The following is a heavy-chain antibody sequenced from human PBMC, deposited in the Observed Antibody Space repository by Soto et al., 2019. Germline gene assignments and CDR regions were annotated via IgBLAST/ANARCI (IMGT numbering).Heavy chain of an antibody. V-gene: IGHV4-59*08. J-gene: IGHJ6*03. Sequence: SETLSLTCTVSGGSISSYYWSWIRQPPGKGLEWIGYIYYSGSTNYNPSLKSRLPISVDTSKNQFSLKLSSVTAADTAVYYCARHANYCYYYMDVWGKGTTVPVSS. CDR3: ARHANYCYYYMDV. CDR1: GGSISSYY. CDR2: IYYSGST.